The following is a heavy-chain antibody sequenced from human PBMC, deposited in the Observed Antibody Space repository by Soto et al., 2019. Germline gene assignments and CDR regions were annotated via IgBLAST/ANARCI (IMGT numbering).Heavy chain of an antibody. CDR3: ARHTIFGVVIPRVRFDP. CDR2: IDPSDSYT. J-gene: IGHJ5*02. D-gene: IGHD3-3*01. Sequence: GESVKISCKGSGYSFTSYWISWVRQMPWKGLEWMGRIDPSDSYTNYSPSFQGHVTISADKSISTAYLQWSSLKASDTAMYYCARHTIFGVVIPRVRFDPWGQGTMMTVSS. CDR1: GYSFTSYW. V-gene: IGHV5-10-1*01.